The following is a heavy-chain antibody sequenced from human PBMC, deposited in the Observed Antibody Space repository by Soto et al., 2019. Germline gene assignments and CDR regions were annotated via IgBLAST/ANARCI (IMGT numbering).Heavy chain of an antibody. J-gene: IGHJ4*02. V-gene: IGHV1-18*04. CDR1: GYTFTSYG. CDR2: ISAYNGNT. CDR3: ARDIYDSSGYPYYFDY. D-gene: IGHD3-22*01. Sequence: GASVKVSCKASGYTFTSYGISWVQQAPGQGLEWMGWISAYNGNTNYAQKLQGRVTMTTDTSTSTAYMELRSLRSDDTAVYYCARDIYDSSGYPYYFDYWGQGTLVTVSS.